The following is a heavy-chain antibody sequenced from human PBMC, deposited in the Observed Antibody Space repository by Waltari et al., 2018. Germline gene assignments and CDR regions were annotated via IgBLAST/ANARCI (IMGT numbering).Heavy chain of an antibody. Sequence: QVQLVQSGAAVKIAGASVKVSCKVSGNPLTELSIHWVRQAPGKGLEWMGSFGPEDGETFYAQKCQGRVTMTGDTSTDTAYMEMSSLRSDDTAVFYCATGRIASHSTRITEYWGQGTLVTVSS. CDR2: FGPEDGET. D-gene: IGHD6-13*01. CDR1: GNPLTELS. J-gene: IGHJ4*02. V-gene: IGHV1-24*01. CDR3: ATGRIASHSTRITEY.